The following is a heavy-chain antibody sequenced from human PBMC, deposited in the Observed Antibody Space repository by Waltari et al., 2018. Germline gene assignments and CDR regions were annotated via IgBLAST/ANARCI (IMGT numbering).Heavy chain of an antibody. CDR3: AKDTSWSYYFDY. V-gene: IGHV3-30*02. CDR1: GFTFSSYG. D-gene: IGHD1-26*01. Sequence: QVQLVESGGGVVQPGGSLSLSCAASGFTFSSYGMHWVRQAPGKGLEWVAFIRYDGSNKYYADSMKGRFTISRDNSKNTLYLQMNSLRAEDTAVYYCAKDTSWSYYFDYWGQGTLVTVSS. CDR2: IRYDGSNK. J-gene: IGHJ4*02.